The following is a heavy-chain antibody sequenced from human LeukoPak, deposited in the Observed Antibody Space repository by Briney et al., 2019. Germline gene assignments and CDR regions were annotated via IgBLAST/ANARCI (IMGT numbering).Heavy chain of an antibody. CDR2: INHNSGGT. D-gene: IGHD2-2*01. V-gene: IGHV1-2*02. CDR1: GYTFTGYY. Sequence: ASVKVSCKASGYTFTGYYMHWVRQAPGQGPEWMGWINHNSGGTNYAQKLQGRVTMTRDTSISTAYMELSRLRSDDTAVYYCARAPFWGVVVPAALDYWGQGTLVTVSS. CDR3: ARAPFWGVVVPAALDY. J-gene: IGHJ4*02.